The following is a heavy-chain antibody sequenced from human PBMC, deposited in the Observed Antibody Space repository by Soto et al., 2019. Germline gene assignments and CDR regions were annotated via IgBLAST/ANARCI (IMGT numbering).Heavy chain of an antibody. CDR1: DGSFIGHY. Sequence: SVTLSLTCAIYDGSFIGHYWRWIRQPTGKGLERFGEFNHRGSHNYNPSLKSRVTISVYTAKNQCSLKLSSVTAADTALDYFARAGGRKYCSSTSCSRPYYYYGMDFWGQGTTVT. D-gene: IGHD2-2*01. CDR2: FNHRGSH. J-gene: IGHJ6*02. V-gene: IGHV4-34*01. CDR3: ARAGGRKYCSSTSCSRPYYYYGMDF.